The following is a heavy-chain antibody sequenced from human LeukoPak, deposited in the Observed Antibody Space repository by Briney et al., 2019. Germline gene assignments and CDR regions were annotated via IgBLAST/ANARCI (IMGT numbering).Heavy chain of an antibody. V-gene: IGHV4-39*07. CDR3: AREYSSSWFPA. D-gene: IGHD6-13*01. J-gene: IGHJ5*02. Sequence: SETLSLTCTVSGGSISSSSYYWGWIRQPPGKGLEWIGSIYYSGSTYYNPSLKSRVTISVDTSKNQFSLKLSSVTAADTDVYYCAREYSSSWFPAWGQGTLVTVSS. CDR2: IYYSGST. CDR1: GGSISSSSYY.